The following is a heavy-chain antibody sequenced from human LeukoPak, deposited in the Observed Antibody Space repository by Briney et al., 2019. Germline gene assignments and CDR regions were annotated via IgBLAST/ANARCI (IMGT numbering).Heavy chain of an antibody. Sequence: PGRSLRLSCAASGFALSSYAMIWVRQAPGKGLEWVSAITASGGSTYYADFVKGRFTISRDNSKNMLYLQMNSLRAEDTAIYYCAKDPVTGHWYFDLWGRGALVTVSS. J-gene: IGHJ2*01. D-gene: IGHD6-19*01. CDR3: AKDPVTGHWYFDL. CDR1: GFALSSYA. V-gene: IGHV3-23*01. CDR2: ITASGGST.